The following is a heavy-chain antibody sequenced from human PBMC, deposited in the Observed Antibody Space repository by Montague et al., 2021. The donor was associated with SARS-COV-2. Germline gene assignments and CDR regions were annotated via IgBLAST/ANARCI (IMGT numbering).Heavy chain of an antibody. CDR3: ARRALKRGLNNWFDP. J-gene: IGHJ5*02. CDR1: GYTFTKYG. CDR2: INANTGNT. V-gene: IGHV1-18*01. Sequence: SVKVSCKASGYTFTKYGITWVRQAPGQGLEWMGWINANTGNTYYSERXXGRVTMTTETSTSAAFLELRSLRSDDTAVYFCARRALKRGLNNWFDPWGQGTLISVSS. D-gene: IGHD3/OR15-3a*01.